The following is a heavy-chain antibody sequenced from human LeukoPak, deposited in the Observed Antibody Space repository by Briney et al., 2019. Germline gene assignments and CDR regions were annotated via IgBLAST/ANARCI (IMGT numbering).Heavy chain of an antibody. J-gene: IGHJ5*02. D-gene: IGHD3-22*01. Sequence: SSETLSLTCAVSGGSISSAGYSWSWIQQPPGKGLEWIGYIYYTGSTYYNPSLKSRITISLHTSKNQFSLKLSSVTAADTAVYYCARGGDSSGYEGRFDPWGQGTLVTVSS. CDR2: IYYTGST. CDR1: GGSISSAGYS. V-gene: IGHV4-30-4*07. CDR3: ARGGDSSGYEGRFDP.